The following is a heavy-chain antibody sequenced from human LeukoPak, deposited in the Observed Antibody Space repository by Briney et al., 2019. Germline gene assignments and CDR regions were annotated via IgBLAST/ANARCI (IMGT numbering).Heavy chain of an antibody. CDR1: GGSVSSGGYY. J-gene: IGHJ6*02. CDR3: ARHEWHPTMDV. CDR2: INNSGST. V-gene: IGHV4-39*01. Sequence: SETLSLTCTVSGGSVSSGGYYWSWIRQPPGKGLEWIADINNSGSTDYNPSLKSRVTISVDTSKNQFSLKLSSVTAADTAVYYCARHEWHPTMDVWGQGTTVTVAS. D-gene: IGHD2-8*01.